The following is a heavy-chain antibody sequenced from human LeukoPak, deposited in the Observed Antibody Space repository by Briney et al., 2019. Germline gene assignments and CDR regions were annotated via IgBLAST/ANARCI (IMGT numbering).Heavy chain of an antibody. J-gene: IGHJ6*03. CDR2: ISYDGSNK. D-gene: IGHD6-13*01. Sequence: GGSLRLSCAASGFTFSSYAMHWVRQAPGKGLEWVAVISYDGSNKYYADSVKGRFTLSRDNSKNTLYLQMNSLRAEDTAVYFCARDQVPSSSWSYYMDVWGKGTTVTVSS. CDR3: ARDQVPSSSWSYYMDV. V-gene: IGHV3-30*01. CDR1: GFTFSSYA.